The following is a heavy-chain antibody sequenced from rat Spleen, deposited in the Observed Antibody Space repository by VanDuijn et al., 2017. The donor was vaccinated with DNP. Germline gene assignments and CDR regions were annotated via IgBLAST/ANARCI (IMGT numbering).Heavy chain of an antibody. CDR2: MWSDGDT. J-gene: IGHJ2*01. V-gene: IGHV2-32*01. CDR1: GFSLNIFH. CDR3: ARDSYPGIGDY. D-gene: IGHD1-4*01. Sequence: QVQLRESGPALVQPSQTLSLTCTASGFSLNIFHVHWVRQPPGKGLEWMGVMWSDGDTSSNSALKSRLSISRDTSKSQVFLEMNSLQTEDTATYYCARDSYPGIGDYWGQGVMVTVSS.